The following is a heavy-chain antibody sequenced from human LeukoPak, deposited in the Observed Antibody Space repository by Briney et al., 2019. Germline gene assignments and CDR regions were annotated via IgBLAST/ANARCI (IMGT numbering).Heavy chain of an antibody. Sequence: GGSLRLSCAASGFTFSSYAITWVRQAPGKGLEWVSGISGRGGRTYYAGSVKGRFTISRDNSKNSLYLQMNSLRAEDTALYHCARELRPRYYDIWGQGTMVTVSS. J-gene: IGHJ3*02. CDR1: GFTFSSYA. V-gene: IGHV3-23*01. D-gene: IGHD2-8*01. CDR2: ISGRGGRT. CDR3: ARELRPRYYDI.